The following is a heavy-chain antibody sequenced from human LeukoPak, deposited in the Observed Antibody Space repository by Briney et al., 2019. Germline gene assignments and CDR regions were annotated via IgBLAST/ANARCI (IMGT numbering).Heavy chain of an antibody. Sequence: ASVKVSCKASGYTFTSYGISWVRQAPGQGLEWMGRISAYNGSTNYAQKLQGRVTMTTDTSTSTAYMELRSLRSDDTAVYYCARDGESAVEMATVDYYGMDVWGQGTTVTVSS. CDR3: ARDGESAVEMATVDYYGMDV. CDR2: ISAYNGST. CDR1: GYTFTSYG. D-gene: IGHD5-24*01. V-gene: IGHV1-18*01. J-gene: IGHJ6*02.